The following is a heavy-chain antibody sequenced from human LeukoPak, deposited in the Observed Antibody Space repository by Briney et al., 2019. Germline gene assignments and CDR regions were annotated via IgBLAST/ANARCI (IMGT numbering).Heavy chain of an antibody. V-gene: IGHV3-74*01. Sequence: QAGGSLRLSCAASGFTFSSYWMHWVRQAPGKGLVWVSRINSDGSSTSYADSVKGRFTISRDNAKNTLYLQMNSLRAEDTAVYYCANFGGDRPYVDTAMEGAWDWGQGTLVTVSS. CDR2: INSDGSST. CDR3: ANFGGDRPYVDTAMEGAWD. D-gene: IGHD5-18*01. CDR1: GFTFSSYW. J-gene: IGHJ4*02.